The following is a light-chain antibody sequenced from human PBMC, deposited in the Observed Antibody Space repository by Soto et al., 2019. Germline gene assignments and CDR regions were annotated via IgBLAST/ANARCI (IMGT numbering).Light chain of an antibody. CDR3: XSYAGSYYV. CDR1: SSDVGGYNY. V-gene: IGLV2-11*01. Sequence: QSALTQPRSVSGSPGQSVTISCTGTSSDVGGYNYVSWYQQHPGKAPKLMIYDVSKRPSGVPDRFSGSKSGNTASLTISGXXXXXXXXXYXXSYAGSYYVFGTGTKLTVL. J-gene: IGLJ1*01. CDR2: DVS.